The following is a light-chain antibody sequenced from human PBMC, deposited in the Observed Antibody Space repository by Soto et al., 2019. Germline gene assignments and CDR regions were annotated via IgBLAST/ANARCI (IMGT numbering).Light chain of an antibody. J-gene: IGKJ4*01. CDR1: QGIGSA. CDR3: LLFNTYPQA. Sequence: AIQLTQSPSSLSASIGDRVTITCRARQGIGSALAWYQQAPGKPPKLLIFDASTLENGVPSRFSGGGSGTDFTLTISSLQPEDFATYYCLLFNTYPQAFVGGTKVEIK. V-gene: IGKV1-13*02. CDR2: DAS.